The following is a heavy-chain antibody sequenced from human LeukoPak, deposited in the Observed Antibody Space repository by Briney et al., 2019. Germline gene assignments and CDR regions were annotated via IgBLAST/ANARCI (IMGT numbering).Heavy chain of an antibody. CDR2: IRYDGSNK. D-gene: IGHD3-9*01. V-gene: IGHV3-30*02. CDR1: GFTFSSYG. Sequence: GGSLRLSCAASGFTFSSYGMHWVRQAPGKGLEWVAFIRYDGSNKYYANSVKGRFTISRDNSKNTLYLQMNSLRAEDTAVYYCAAAQEILRYFDWFAYWGQGTLVTVSS. CDR3: AAAQEILRYFDWFAY. J-gene: IGHJ4*02.